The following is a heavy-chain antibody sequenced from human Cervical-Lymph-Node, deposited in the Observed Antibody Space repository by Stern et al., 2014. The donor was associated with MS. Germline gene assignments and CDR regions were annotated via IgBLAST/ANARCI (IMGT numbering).Heavy chain of an antibody. Sequence: QMQLVESGAEVKKPGASVKVSCKASGYTFTTYYIHWVRQAPGPGLEWMGIINPSGGSTIYEQKFQGRVAMTRDTSTSTVYMELSSLRSEDTAVYYCARRGSYGDYVSDYLDYWGQGTLVTVSS. CDR1: GYTFTTYY. J-gene: IGHJ4*02. CDR2: INPSGGST. D-gene: IGHD4-17*01. CDR3: ARRGSYGDYVSDYLDY. V-gene: IGHV1-46*03.